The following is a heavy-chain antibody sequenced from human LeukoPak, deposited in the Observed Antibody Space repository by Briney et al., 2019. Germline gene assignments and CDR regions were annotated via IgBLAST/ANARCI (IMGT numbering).Heavy chain of an antibody. Sequence: GGSLRLSCVASGFTFSSYAMSWVRQAPGKGLEWVSAISAGGGSTYYADSVKGRFTISRDNSRNTLYLQMNSLRAEDTAVYYCAKDTRSRPYSTLYYFDYWGQGTLVTVSS. CDR2: ISAGGGST. CDR1: GFTFSSYA. CDR3: AKDTRSRPYSTLYYFDY. J-gene: IGHJ4*02. D-gene: IGHD6-13*01. V-gene: IGHV3-23*01.